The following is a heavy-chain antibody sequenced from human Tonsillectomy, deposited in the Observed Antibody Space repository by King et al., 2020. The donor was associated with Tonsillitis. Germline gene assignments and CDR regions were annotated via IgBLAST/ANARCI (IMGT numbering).Heavy chain of an antibody. J-gene: IGHJ6*02. D-gene: IGHD2-21*02. V-gene: IGHV3-23*04. CDR2: ISGSGGST. CDR1: GFTFSSYA. CDR3: AKNMAYCGGDCYSYYYYGMDV. Sequence: VQLVESGGGLVQSGGSLRLSCAASGFTFSSYAMSWVRQAPGKGLEWVSAISGSGGSTYYADSVKGRFTISRDISKNTLYLQMNSLRAEDTAVYYCAKNMAYCGGDCYSYYYYGMDVWGQGTTVTVSS.